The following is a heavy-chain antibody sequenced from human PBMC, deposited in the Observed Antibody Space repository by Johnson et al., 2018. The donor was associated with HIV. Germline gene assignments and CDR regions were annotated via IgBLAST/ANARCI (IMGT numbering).Heavy chain of an antibody. D-gene: IGHD3-9*01. J-gene: IGHJ3*02. Sequence: VQLLESGGGVVQPGRSLRLSCAASGFTFSSYAMHWVRQGPGKRLAFVSAIRSNGGSPYYANSVNGIFIISRDISKNTLYLQMGSLRTEDMAVYYCARGAGYFDWLSADEGFAFDIWGQGTMVTVSS. V-gene: IGHV3-64*01. CDR2: IRSNGGSP. CDR1: GFTFSSYA. CDR3: ARGAGYFDWLSADEGFAFDI.